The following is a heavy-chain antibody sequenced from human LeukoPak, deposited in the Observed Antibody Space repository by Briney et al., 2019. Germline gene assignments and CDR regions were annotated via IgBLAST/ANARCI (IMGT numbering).Heavy chain of an antibody. CDR3: TLTTVTTKAFDI. V-gene: IGHV1-3*01. Sequence: GASVKVSCKASGYTFTSYAMHWVRQAPGQRLEWMGWINAGNGNTKYSQKFQGRVTITRDTSASTAYMELSSLRSEDTAVYYCTLTTVTTKAFDIWGQGTMATVSS. D-gene: IGHD4-11*01. CDR1: GYTFTSYA. CDR2: INAGNGNT. J-gene: IGHJ3*02.